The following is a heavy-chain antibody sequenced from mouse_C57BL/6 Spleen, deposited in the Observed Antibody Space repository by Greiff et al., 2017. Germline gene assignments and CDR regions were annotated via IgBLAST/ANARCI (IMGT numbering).Heavy chain of an antibody. CDR2: INPNNGGT. V-gene: IGHV1-26*01. J-gene: IGHJ3*01. CDR1: GYTFTDYY. D-gene: IGHD1-1*01. Sequence: EVQLQQSGPELVKPGASVKISCKASGYTFTDYYMNWVKQSPGKSLEWIGDINPNNGGTSYNQKFKGKATLTVDKSSSTAYMELRSLTSEDSAVYYCARGYYGSGDVAYWGQGTLVTVSA. CDR3: ARGYYGSGDVAY.